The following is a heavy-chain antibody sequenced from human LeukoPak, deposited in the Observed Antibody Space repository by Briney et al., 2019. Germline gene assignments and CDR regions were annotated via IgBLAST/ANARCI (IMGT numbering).Heavy chain of an antibody. CDR3: ARGMTTIYYYCYGMDV. J-gene: IGHJ6*02. CDR2: INHSGST. V-gene: IGHV4-34*01. D-gene: IGHD4-17*01. Sequence: SETLSLTCAVYGGSFSGYYWSWIRQPPGKGLEWIGEINHSGSTNYNPSLKSRVTISVDTSKNQFSLKLSSVTAAGTAVYYCARGMTTIYYYCYGMDVWGQGTTVTVSS. CDR1: GGSFSGYY.